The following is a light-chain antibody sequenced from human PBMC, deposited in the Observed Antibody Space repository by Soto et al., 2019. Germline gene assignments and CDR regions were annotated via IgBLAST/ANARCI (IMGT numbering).Light chain of an antibody. CDR3: SSYTSSSTLVV. V-gene: IGLV2-14*01. J-gene: IGLJ2*01. Sequence: QSALTQPASVSGSTGQSITISCTGTSSDVGGYKYVSWYQQHPGKAPKLMIYDVSNRPSGVSNRFSGSKSGNTASLTISGLQAEDEADYYCSSYTSSSTLVVFGGGTKLTVL. CDR1: SSDVGGYKY. CDR2: DVS.